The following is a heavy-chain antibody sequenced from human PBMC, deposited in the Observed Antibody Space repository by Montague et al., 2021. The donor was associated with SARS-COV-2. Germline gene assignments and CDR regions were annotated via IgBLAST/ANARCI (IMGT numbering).Heavy chain of an antibody. D-gene: IGHD3-16*01. V-gene: IGHV4-4*02. CDR1: GDSITSNYW. CDR3: ARDGGQRFRAFES. Sequence: SETLSLTCNVSGDSITSNYWWSWLRQPPGKGLEWIGEIYHTGSTNFNPSPKSRVTMSVDKSKKFFSLSLRSVTAADTATYYCARDGGQRFRAFESWGQGTLVTISS. J-gene: IGHJ4*02. CDR2: IYHTGST.